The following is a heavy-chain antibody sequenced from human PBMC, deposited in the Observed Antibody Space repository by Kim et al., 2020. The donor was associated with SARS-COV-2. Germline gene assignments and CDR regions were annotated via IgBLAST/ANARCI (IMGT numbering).Heavy chain of an antibody. V-gene: IGHV3-21*01. Sequence: DSVKGRVTISRDNAKNSLYLQMKSLRAEETAVYYCARDQTVTTSAAAFDIWGQGTMVTVSS. J-gene: IGHJ3*02. CDR3: ARDQTVTTSAAAFDI. D-gene: IGHD4-17*01.